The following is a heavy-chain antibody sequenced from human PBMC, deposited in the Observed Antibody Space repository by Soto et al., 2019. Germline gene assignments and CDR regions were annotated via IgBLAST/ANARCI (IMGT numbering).Heavy chain of an antibody. J-gene: IGHJ6*02. V-gene: IGHV3-74*01. CDR2: LNSDGSTT. D-gene: IGHD5-18*01. CDR3: ARGIQNYYGMDV. CDR1: GFTFSSYW. Sequence: EVQVVESGGGLVQPGGSLRLSCAASGFTFSSYWMHWVRQVPGKGLVWVSRLNSDGSTTNYADSVKGRFTIFRDNARNTRSLQMNSLRADDTAVYYCARGIQNYYGMDVWGQGTTVTVSS.